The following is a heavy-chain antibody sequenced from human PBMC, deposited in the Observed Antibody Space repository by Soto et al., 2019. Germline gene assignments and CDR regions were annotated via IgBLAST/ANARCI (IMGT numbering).Heavy chain of an antibody. Sequence: SETLSLTCTVAGGNISGYYWSWLRQHTGKGLEWIGYIYNIGSTNYNPSLRSRVTMSIDTSQEQFSLKLSSVTATDTAVYYCARHVNLPLAGTGFDSWGQGTLVTVSS. CDR3: ARHVNLPLAGTGFDS. D-gene: IGHD6-19*01. CDR2: IYNIGST. V-gene: IGHV4-59*08. J-gene: IGHJ4*02. CDR1: GGNISGYY.